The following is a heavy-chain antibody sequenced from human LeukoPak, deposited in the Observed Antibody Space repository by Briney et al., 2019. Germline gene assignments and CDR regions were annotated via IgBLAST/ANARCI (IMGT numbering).Heavy chain of an antibody. D-gene: IGHD3-10*01. J-gene: IGHJ4*02. CDR3: ARGRGLPGPLDY. CDR2: ISGSSSYI. CDR1: GLTFSTYN. Sequence: GSLRLSCAASGLTFSTYNMNWVRQAPGKGLEWVSSISGSSSYIYYADSVKGRFTISRDNAKNSLYLQMNSLRAEDTAVYYCARGRGLPGPLDYWGQGTLVTVSS. V-gene: IGHV3-21*01.